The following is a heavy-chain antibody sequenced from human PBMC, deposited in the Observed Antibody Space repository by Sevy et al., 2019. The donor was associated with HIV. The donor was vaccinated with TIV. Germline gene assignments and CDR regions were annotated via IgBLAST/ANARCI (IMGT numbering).Heavy chain of an antibody. D-gene: IGHD7-27*01. CDR3: ARSWDYWGQMGY. J-gene: IGHJ4*02. CDR2: IKQDGSDK. CDR1: GFTFNNYW. V-gene: IGHV3-7*03. Sequence: GGSLRLSCAASGFTFNNYWMTWVRLAPGKGLEWVANIKQDGSDKYYMESVKGRFNISRDNTKNSLYLQLNSLRAEDTAVYSCARSWDYWGQMGYWGQGTLVTVSS.